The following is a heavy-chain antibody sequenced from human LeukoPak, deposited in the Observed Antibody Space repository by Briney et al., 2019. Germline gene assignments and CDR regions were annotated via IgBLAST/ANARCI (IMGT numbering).Heavy chain of an antibody. D-gene: IGHD6-25*01. V-gene: IGHV2-70*17. J-gene: IGHJ4*02. CDR2: IDWDDDK. CDR1: GFSLKTKGMC. Sequence: SGPALVKPSETLTLTCSLSGFSLKTKGMCVTWIRQPLGKALEWLAHIDWDDDKFYTTSLKTRLTISRGTSKNQVVLTMTDMDLADTATYYCARMRGPFDYWGPGTLVTVS. CDR3: ARMRGPFDY.